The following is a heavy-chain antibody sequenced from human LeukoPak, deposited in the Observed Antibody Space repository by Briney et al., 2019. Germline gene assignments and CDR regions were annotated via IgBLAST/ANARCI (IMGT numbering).Heavy chain of an antibody. J-gene: IGHJ6*02. CDR1: GGSISSSNW. CDR2: IYHSGST. V-gene: IGHV4-4*02. CDR3: ARVHSYGYYYYYGMDV. D-gene: IGHD5-18*01. Sequence: SETLSLTCAVSGGSISSSNWWSWVRPPPGKGLEWIGEIYHSGSTNYNPSLKSRVTISVDKSKNQFSLKLSSVTAADTAVYYCARVHSYGYYYYYGMDVWGQGTTVTVSS.